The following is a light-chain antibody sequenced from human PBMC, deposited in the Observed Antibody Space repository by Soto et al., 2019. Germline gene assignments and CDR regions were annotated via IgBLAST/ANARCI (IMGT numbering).Light chain of an antibody. CDR3: QQYGRSLGT. Sequence: DIVMTQSPDSLAVSLGERATINCKSSQSVLHSPNNKNYLAWYQHKPGQSPKMLIYWASFRESGVPDRFSGSGSGTDFTLTISRLEPEDFAVYYCQQYGRSLGTFGQGTKVDIK. J-gene: IGKJ1*01. CDR2: WAS. CDR1: QSVLHSPNNKNY. V-gene: IGKV4-1*01.